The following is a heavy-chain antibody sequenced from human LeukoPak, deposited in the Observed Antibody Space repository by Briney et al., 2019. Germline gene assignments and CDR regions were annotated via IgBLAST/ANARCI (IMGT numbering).Heavy chain of an antibody. V-gene: IGHV3-21*01. CDR2: ISSSSSYI. CDR3: ARDQPPSYSGSYYGFDY. D-gene: IGHD1-26*01. J-gene: IGHJ4*02. CDR1: GFTFSTYS. Sequence: GGSLRLSCAASGFTFSTYSMNWVRQAPGKGLEWVSSISSSSSYIYYAASVKGRLTISRDHAKNSLYLQMNSLRAEDTAVYYCARDQPPSYSGSYYGFDYWGQGTLVTVSS.